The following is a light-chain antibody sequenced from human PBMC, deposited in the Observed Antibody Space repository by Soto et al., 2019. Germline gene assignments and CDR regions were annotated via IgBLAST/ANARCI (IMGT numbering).Light chain of an antibody. CDR3: QQHSHWPLYP. Sequence: EIVLTQSPATLSLSPGERATLSCRASQSVSSYLAWYQQKPGQAPRLLIYDASNRATGIPARFSGSGSGTDFTLTISSLEPEDFAVYYCQQHSHWPLYPFAQGTKVDIK. J-gene: IGKJ2*01. CDR1: QSVSSY. V-gene: IGKV3-11*01. CDR2: DAS.